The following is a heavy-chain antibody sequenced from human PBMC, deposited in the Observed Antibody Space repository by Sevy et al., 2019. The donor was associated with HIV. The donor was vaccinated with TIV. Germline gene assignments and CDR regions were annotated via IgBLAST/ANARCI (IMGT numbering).Heavy chain of an antibody. J-gene: IGHJ4*02. V-gene: IGHV4-59*08. CDR2: IYYNGHI. D-gene: IGHD1-26*01. Sequence: SETLSLTCTVSGGSITSLYWNWIRQPQGKGLEWITHIYYNGHINYNPSLKSRVTLSLDTSKNQFSLRLSSVTAADTAMYYCAGENAWGRGYSWGQGTLVTVSS. CDR1: GGSITSLY. CDR3: AGENAWGRGYS.